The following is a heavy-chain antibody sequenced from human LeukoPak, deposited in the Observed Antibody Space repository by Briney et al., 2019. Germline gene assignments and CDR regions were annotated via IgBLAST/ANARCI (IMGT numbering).Heavy chain of an antibody. V-gene: IGHV1-2*02. Sequence: ASVKVSCKASGYTFTGYYMHWVRQAPGQGLEWMGWINPNGGGTNYAQKFQGRVTMTRDTSISTAYMELSRLRSDDTAVYYCARDPPTTFGPPSYYGIDVWGQGTTVTVSS. J-gene: IGHJ6*02. CDR1: GYTFTGYY. CDR3: ARDPPTTFGPPSYYGIDV. CDR2: INPNGGGT. D-gene: IGHD3-10*01.